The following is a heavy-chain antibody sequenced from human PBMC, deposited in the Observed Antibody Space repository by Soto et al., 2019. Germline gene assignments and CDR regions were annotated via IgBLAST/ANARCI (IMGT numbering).Heavy chain of an antibody. Sequence: PGGSLRLSCAASGFTFNSYAMTWVRQAPGKGLEWVANINKDGSQKNYVDSVKGRFTIARDNGQNSLSLQINSLRVEDTAVYYCVRELGLAYWGQGALVTVSS. CDR3: VRELGLAY. D-gene: IGHD7-27*01. CDR2: INKDGSQK. CDR1: GFTFNSYA. J-gene: IGHJ4*02. V-gene: IGHV3-7*03.